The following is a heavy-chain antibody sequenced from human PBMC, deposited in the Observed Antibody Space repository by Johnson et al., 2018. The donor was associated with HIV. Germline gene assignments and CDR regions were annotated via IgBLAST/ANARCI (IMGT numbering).Heavy chain of an antibody. CDR2: IYRGGST. Sequence: VQLVESGGGLIQPGGSLRLSCAASGFTVSSNYMSWVRQAPGKGLEWVSVIYRGGSTYYADSVKGRFTLSRDSSKNTLYLQMNSLRAEDTAVYYCAKDLETGDDYVWGSYQLGAFDIWGQGTMVTVSS. V-gene: IGHV3-53*01. CDR1: GFTVSSNY. D-gene: IGHD3-16*02. J-gene: IGHJ3*02. CDR3: AKDLETGDDYVWGSYQLGAFDI.